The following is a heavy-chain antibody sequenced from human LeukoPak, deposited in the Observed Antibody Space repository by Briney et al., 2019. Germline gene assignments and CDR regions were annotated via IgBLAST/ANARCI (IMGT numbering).Heavy chain of an antibody. Sequence: GGSLRLSCAASGFTVSSNYMSWVRQAPGKGLEWVSVIYSGGSTYYADSVRGRFTISRDNSKNTLYLQMNSLRAEDTAVYYCARRSIVGATVRAVGALDIWGQGTMVTVSS. CDR1: GFTVSSNY. CDR2: IYSGGST. CDR3: ARRSIVGATVRAVGALDI. J-gene: IGHJ3*02. V-gene: IGHV3-53*01. D-gene: IGHD1-26*01.